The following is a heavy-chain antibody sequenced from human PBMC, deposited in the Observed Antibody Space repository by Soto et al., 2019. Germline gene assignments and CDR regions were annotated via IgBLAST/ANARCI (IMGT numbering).Heavy chain of an antibody. D-gene: IGHD6-19*01. Sequence: PGGSLRLSCAASGFTFSSYAMHWVRQAPGKGLEWVAVISYDGSNKYYADSVKGRFTISRDNSKNTLYLQMNSLRAEDTAVYYCARDGVPYSSGWYAGFDPWGQGTLVTVS. V-gene: IGHV3-30-3*01. J-gene: IGHJ5*02. CDR1: GFTFSSYA. CDR3: ARDGVPYSSGWYAGFDP. CDR2: ISYDGSNK.